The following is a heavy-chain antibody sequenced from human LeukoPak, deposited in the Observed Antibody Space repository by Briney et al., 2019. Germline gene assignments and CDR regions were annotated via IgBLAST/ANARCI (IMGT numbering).Heavy chain of an antibody. D-gene: IGHD3-16*01. Sequence: PGGSLRLSCAASGFTFSSYSMNWVRQAPGKGLEWVSSISSSRSYIYYADSVKGRFTISRDNAKNSLYLQMNSLRAEDTAMYYCARDGRGGYLDYWGQGTLVTVSS. CDR2: ISSSRSYI. CDR3: ARDGRGGYLDY. CDR1: GFTFSSYS. V-gene: IGHV3-21*01. J-gene: IGHJ4*02.